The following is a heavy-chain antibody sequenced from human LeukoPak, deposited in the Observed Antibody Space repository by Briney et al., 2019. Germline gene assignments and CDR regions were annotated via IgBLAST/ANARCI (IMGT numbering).Heavy chain of an antibody. CDR2: ISGSGGST. CDR1: GLTFRNYA. CDR3: ANSPYGGSGPYFDY. J-gene: IGHJ4*02. V-gene: IGHV3-23*01. D-gene: IGHD3-16*01. Sequence: GGSLRLSCAASGLTFRNYAMNWVRQAPGKGLEWVSGISGSGGSTYYADSVKGRFTISRDNSKNTLFLQMNSLRAEDTAVYYCANSPYGGSGPYFDYWGQGTLVTVSS.